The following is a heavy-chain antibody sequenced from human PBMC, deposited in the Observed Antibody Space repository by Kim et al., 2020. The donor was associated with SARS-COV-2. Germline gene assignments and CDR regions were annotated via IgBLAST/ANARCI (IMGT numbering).Heavy chain of an antibody. CDR2: STI. V-gene: IGHV3-48*02. D-gene: IGHD1-1*01. Sequence: STIYYADSVKGRFTISRDNAKNSLYLQMNSLRDEDTAVYYCARVGTHFDYWGQGTLVTVSS. CDR3: ARVGTHFDY. J-gene: IGHJ4*02.